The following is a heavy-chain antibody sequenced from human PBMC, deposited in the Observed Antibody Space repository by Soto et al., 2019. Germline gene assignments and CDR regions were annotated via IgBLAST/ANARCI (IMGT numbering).Heavy chain of an antibody. CDR3: ARVDTAVYYFDY. CDR1: GGSISSSSYY. V-gene: IGHV4-39*01. D-gene: IGHD5-18*01. Sequence: QLQLQESGPGLVKPSETLSLTCTVSGGSISSSSYYWGWIRQPPGKGLEWIGSIYYSGSTYYNPSLKGRVTLSVDTSKNQFSLKLSSVTAADTAVYYCARVDTAVYYFDYWGQGTLVTVSS. J-gene: IGHJ4*02. CDR2: IYYSGST.